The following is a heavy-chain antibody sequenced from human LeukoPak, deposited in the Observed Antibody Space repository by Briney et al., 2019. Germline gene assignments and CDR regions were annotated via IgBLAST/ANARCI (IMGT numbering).Heavy chain of an antibody. Sequence: PSETLSLTCAVSGGSISSGGYSWSWIRQPPGKGLEWIGYIYHSGSTYYNPSLKSRVTISVDRSKNQFSLKLSSVTAADTAVYYCARSLTVTSADWFDPWGQGTLVTVSS. CDR3: ARSLTVTSADWFDP. V-gene: IGHV4-30-2*01. CDR2: IYHSGST. D-gene: IGHD4-17*01. J-gene: IGHJ5*02. CDR1: GGSISSGGYS.